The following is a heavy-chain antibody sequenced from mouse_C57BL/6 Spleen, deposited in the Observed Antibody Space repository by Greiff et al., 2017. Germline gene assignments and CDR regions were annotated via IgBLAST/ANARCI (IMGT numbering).Heavy chain of an antibody. CDR2: IYPSDSET. D-gene: IGHD4-1*01. CDR3: ARREANFFWYFDY. Sequence: QVQLQQPGAELVRPGSSVKLSCKASGYTFTSYWMDWVKQRPGQGLEWIGNIYPSDSETHYNQKFKDKATLTVDKSSSTAYMQLSSLTSEDYAVYYYARREANFFWYFDYWGTGTTVTVSS. CDR1: GYTFTSYW. V-gene: IGHV1-61*01. J-gene: IGHJ1*03.